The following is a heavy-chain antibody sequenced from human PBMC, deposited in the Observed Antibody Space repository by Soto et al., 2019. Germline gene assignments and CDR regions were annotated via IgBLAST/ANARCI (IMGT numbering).Heavy chain of an antibody. CDR1: GYTLTELS. V-gene: IGHV1-24*01. Sequence: ASVKVSCKVSGYTLTELSMHWVRQAPGKGLEWMGGFDPEDGETIYAQKFQGRVTMTEDTSTDTAYMELSSLRSEDTAVYYCATAPRIWELISDPNVWTFDYWGQGTLVTVSS. J-gene: IGHJ4*02. D-gene: IGHD1-26*01. CDR2: FDPEDGET. CDR3: ATAPRIWELISDPNVWTFDY.